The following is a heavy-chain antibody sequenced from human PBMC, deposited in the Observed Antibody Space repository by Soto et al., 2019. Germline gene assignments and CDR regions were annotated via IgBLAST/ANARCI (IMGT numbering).Heavy chain of an antibody. J-gene: IGHJ6*02. V-gene: IGHV1-69*13. CDR2: IIPIFGTA. Sequence: ASVKVSCKASGGTFSSYAISWVRQAPGQGLEWMGGIIPIFGTANYAQKFQGRVTITADESTSTAYMELSSPRSEDTAVYYCARGGITMVRGVIIPYYYYGMDVWGQGTTVTVSS. D-gene: IGHD3-10*01. CDR3: ARGGITMVRGVIIPYYYYGMDV. CDR1: GGTFSSYA.